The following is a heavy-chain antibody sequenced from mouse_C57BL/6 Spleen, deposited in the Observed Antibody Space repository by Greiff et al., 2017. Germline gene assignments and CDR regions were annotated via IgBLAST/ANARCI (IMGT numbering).Heavy chain of an antibody. Sequence: QVTLKVSGPGILQPSQTLRLTCSFSGFSLSTYGMGVGWIRQPSGQGLEWLAHIGWDDDKYYNTVLKSRLTISKDTAKNQVFLKIANVDTADTATYYCARAGYDYDGIDYWGQGTTLTVSS. D-gene: IGHD2-4*01. J-gene: IGHJ2*01. CDR2: IGWDDDK. CDR3: ARAGYDYDGIDY. V-gene: IGHV8-8*01. CDR1: GFSLSTYGMG.